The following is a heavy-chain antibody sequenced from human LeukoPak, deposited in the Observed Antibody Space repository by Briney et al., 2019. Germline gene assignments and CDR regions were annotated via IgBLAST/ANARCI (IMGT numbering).Heavy chain of an antibody. CDR1: GGTFRNYA. V-gene: IGHV1-69*05. Sequence: GASVKVSCKASGGTFRNYAISWVRQAPGQGLEWMGGIVPIFGTANYAQKFQGRVTMTTDTSTSTAYMELRSLRSDDTAVYYCARDGGLFGVVIWPYDRFDYWGQGTLVTVSS. CDR3: ARDGGLFGVVIWPYDRFDY. CDR2: IVPIFGTA. J-gene: IGHJ4*02. D-gene: IGHD3-3*01.